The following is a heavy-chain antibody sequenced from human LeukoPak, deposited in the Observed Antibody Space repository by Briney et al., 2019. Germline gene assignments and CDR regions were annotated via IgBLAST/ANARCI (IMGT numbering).Heavy chain of an antibody. D-gene: IGHD2-2*02. J-gene: IGHJ4*02. CDR1: GGSISSGGYY. CDR2: IYHSGST. Sequence: SEALSLTCTVSGGSISSGGYYWSWIRQPPGKGLEWIGYIYHSGSTYYNPSLKSRVTISVDRSKNQFSLKLSSVTAADTAVYYCARGTVVVPAAILGGHDYWGQGTLVTVSS. V-gene: IGHV4-30-2*01. CDR3: ARGTVVVPAAILGGHDY.